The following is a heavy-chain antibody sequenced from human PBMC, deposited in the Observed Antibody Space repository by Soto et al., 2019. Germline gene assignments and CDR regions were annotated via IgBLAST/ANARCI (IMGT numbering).Heavy chain of an antibody. J-gene: IGHJ4*02. CDR2: ISYDGSNK. CDR1: GFTFSSYG. D-gene: IGHD3-10*02. Sequence: GGSLRLSCAASGFTFSSYGMHWVRQAPGKGLEWVAVISYDGSNKYYAESVKGRFTISRGNAKNSLYLQINSLRGEDTATYYCARSGDNYNVLDYWGQGTPVTVSS. CDR3: ARSGDNYNVLDY. V-gene: IGHV3-30*03.